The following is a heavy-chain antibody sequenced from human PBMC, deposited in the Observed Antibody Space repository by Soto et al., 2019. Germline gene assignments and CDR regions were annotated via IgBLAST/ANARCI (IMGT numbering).Heavy chain of an antibody. V-gene: IGHV1-18*01. D-gene: IGHD6-13*01. J-gene: IGHJ6*02. CDR1: GYTFTSYG. Sequence: QVQLVQSGAEVKKPGASVKVSCKASGYTFTSYGISWVRQAPGQGLEWMGWISAYNGNTNYAQKLKDRVTMTTDTSTSTADMELRSLRSDDTAVYYCARESIRGIAAAGIRHGMDVWGQGTTVTVSS. CDR3: ARESIRGIAAAGIRHGMDV. CDR2: ISAYNGNT.